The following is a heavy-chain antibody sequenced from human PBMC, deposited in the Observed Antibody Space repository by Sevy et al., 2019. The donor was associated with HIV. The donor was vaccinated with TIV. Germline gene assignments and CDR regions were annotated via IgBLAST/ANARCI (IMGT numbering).Heavy chain of an antibody. J-gene: IGHJ5*02. CDR3: AGLNYDILTGYYGNWFDP. V-gene: IGHV4-34*01. Sequence: SETLSLTCAVYGGSFSGYYWSWIRQPPGKGLEWIGEINHSGSTNYNPSLKSRVTISVDTSKNQFSLKLSSVTAADTAVYYCAGLNYDILTGYYGNWFDPWGQGTLVTVSS. D-gene: IGHD3-9*01. CDR1: GGSFSGYY. CDR2: INHSGST.